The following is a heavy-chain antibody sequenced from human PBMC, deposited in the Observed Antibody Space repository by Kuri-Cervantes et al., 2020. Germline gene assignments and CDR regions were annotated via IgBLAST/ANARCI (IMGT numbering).Heavy chain of an antibody. V-gene: IGHV1-8*02. CDR3: ARGNGSNYFDY. J-gene: IGHJ4*01. CDR2: IYPRSGNT. CDR1: GYTFTSYG. Sequence: VKLEESGAELAGPGASVKLSCKASGYTFTSYGISWVKQRTGQGLEWIGEIYPRSGNTYYNEKFKGKATLTADKSSSTAYMELRSLTSEDSAVYFCARGNGSNYFDYWGQGTTLTVSS. D-gene: IGHD4-23*01.